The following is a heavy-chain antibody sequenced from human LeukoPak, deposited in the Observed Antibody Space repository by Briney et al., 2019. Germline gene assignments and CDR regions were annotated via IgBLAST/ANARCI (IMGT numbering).Heavy chain of an antibody. CDR2: FDPEDGET. Sequence: ASVKVSCXASGYTFTSYDINWVRQATGQGLEWMGGFDPEDGETIYAQKFQGRVTMTEDTSTDTAYMELSSLRSEDTAVYYCATVFPPSYGDYETDDAFDIWGQGTMVTVSS. D-gene: IGHD4-17*01. CDR3: ATVFPPSYGDYETDDAFDI. V-gene: IGHV1-24*01. J-gene: IGHJ3*02. CDR1: GYTFTSYD.